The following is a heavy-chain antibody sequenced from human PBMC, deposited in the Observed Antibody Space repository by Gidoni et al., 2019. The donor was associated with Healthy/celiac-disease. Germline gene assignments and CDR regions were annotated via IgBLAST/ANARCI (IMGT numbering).Heavy chain of an antibody. Sequence: VQPGRSLRLSCAASGFTFSSYGMHWVRQAPGKGLEWVAVISYDGSNKYYADSVKGRFTISRDNSKNTLYLQMNSLRAEDTAVYYCAKGATVAGSVGDYYYYMDVWGKGTTVTVSS. D-gene: IGHD6-19*01. V-gene: IGHV3-30*18. J-gene: IGHJ6*03. CDR2: ISYDGSNK. CDR3: AKGATVAGSVGDYYYYMDV. CDR1: GFTFSSYG.